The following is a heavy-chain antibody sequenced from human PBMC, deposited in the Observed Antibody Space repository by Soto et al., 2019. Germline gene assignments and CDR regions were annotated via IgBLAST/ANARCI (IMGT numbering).Heavy chain of an antibody. CDR2: IWYGESNE. V-gene: IGHV3-33*01. CDR3: ARDAAPYCSSTSCYLFDY. Sequence: ESGGGVVQPGRSLRLSCEASGFTFSNYGMHWVRQAPGKGLEWVAIIWYGESNEYYGDSVKGRFTISRDNSKNTLYLEMNSLRAEDTAVYYCARDAAPYCSSTSCYLFDYWGQGTLVTVSS. D-gene: IGHD2-2*01. CDR1: GFTFSNYG. J-gene: IGHJ4*02.